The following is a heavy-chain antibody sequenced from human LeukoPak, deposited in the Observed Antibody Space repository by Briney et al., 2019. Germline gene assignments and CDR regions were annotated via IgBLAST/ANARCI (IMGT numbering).Heavy chain of an antibody. D-gene: IGHD5-24*01. CDR1: GFTFSSYA. J-gene: IGHJ4*02. CDR2: ISGSGGST. V-gene: IGHV3-23*01. CDR3: AKDPDGYNFFYYFDY. Sequence: GGSLRPSCAASGFTFSSYAMSWVRQAPGKGLEWVSAISGSGGSTYYADSVKGRFTISRDNSKNTLYLQMNSLRAEDTAVYYCAKDPDGYNFFYYFDYWGQGTLVTVSS.